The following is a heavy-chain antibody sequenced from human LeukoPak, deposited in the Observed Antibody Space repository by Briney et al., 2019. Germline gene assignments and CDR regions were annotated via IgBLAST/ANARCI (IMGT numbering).Heavy chain of an antibody. D-gene: IGHD1-26*01. CDR2: IKDDGSER. CDR3: AKDRGGSYTLSLDY. J-gene: IGHJ4*02. V-gene: IGHV3-7*03. CDR1: GFTFSTYW. Sequence: GGSLRLSCAASGFTFSTYWMTWVRQAPGKGLEWVAGIKDDGSERYYVDSVKGRFTISRDNAKNSLYLQMNSLRAEDTAVYYCAKDRGGSYTLSLDYWGQGTLVTVSS.